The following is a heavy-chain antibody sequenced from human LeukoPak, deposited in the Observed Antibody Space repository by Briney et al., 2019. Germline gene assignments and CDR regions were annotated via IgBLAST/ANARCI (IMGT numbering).Heavy chain of an antibody. CDR3: ARDTVTYTYYYYMGV. J-gene: IGHJ6*03. CDR2: MNPNSGNT. D-gene: IGHD4-17*01. Sequence: ASVKVSCKASGYTFTSYDINWVRQATGQGLEWMGWMNPNSGNTGYAQKFQGRVTMARNTSISTAYMELSSLRSEDTAVYYCARDTVTYTYYYYMGVWGKGTTVTVSS. V-gene: IGHV1-8*01. CDR1: GYTFTSYD.